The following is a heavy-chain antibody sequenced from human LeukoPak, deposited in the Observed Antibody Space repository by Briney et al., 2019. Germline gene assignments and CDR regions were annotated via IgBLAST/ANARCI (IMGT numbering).Heavy chain of an antibody. CDR3: ARDMTALDY. CDR1: GFTFSDRY. D-gene: IGHD2-21*02. J-gene: IGHJ4*02. Sequence: GGSLGLSCVASGFTFSDRYMTWIRQAPGKGLEWVARISDDSTYTNYADSVKGRFSISRDNAKKSLYLQMDSLRAEDTAVYYCARDMTALDYWGPGTLVTVSS. V-gene: IGHV3-11*06. CDR2: ISDDSTYT.